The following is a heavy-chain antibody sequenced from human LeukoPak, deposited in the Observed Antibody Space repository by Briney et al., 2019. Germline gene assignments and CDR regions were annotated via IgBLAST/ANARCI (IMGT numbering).Heavy chain of an antibody. CDR2: INGDGSDT. Sequence: GGSLRLSCAASEFTFSSYWMHWVRQAPGKGLVWVSRINGDGSDTSYADPVKGRFTISRDNAKNTLYLQMNSLRAEDTAVYYCARQSTAAPIDYWGQGTLVTVSS. D-gene: IGHD6-6*01. CDR3: ARQSTAAPIDY. J-gene: IGHJ4*02. V-gene: IGHV3-74*01. CDR1: EFTFSSYW.